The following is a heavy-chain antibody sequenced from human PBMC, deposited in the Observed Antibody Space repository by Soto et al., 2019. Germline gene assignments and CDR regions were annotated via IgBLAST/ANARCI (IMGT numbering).Heavy chain of an antibody. CDR1: GGSIRSSY. D-gene: IGHD2-2*01. J-gene: IGHJ5*02. CDR2: IYYSGST. CDR3: ARLGKYYQSLDL. Sequence: PSETLSLTCTVSGGSIRSSYWSWIRQPPGKGLEWIGYIYYSGSTNYNPSLKSRVTISVDTSKNQFSLKLSSVTAADTAVYYCARLGKYYQSLDLWGPGTLVTVSS. V-gene: IGHV4-59*01.